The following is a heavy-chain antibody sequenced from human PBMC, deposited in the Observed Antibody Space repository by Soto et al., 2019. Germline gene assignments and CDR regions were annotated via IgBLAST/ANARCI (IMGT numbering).Heavy chain of an antibody. D-gene: IGHD3-10*01. V-gene: IGHV1-3*01. CDR1: GYTFTSYA. Sequence: SVKVCCNASGYTFTSYAMHWVRQAPGQRLEWMGWINAGNGNTKYSQKFQGRVTITADKSTSTAYMELSSLRSGDTAVYSCARVTQLIWFVSSGKYYGKDVWGQGTADAVSS. CDR2: INAGNGNT. J-gene: IGHJ6*02. CDR3: ARVTQLIWFVSSGKYYGKDV.